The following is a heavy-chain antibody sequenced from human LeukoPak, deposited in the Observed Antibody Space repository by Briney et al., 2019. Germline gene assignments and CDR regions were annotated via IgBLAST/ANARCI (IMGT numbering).Heavy chain of an antibody. D-gene: IGHD2-21*02. CDR3: TRGQSYCGADCYSD. CDR2: MYTGGGR. V-gene: IGHV3-66*01. J-gene: IGHJ4*02. Sequence: GGSLRLPCAASGFSVSNYYVSWVRQPPGKGLEWVSVMYTGGGRYYGDSVKGRFTISRDNSKNTVFLQMNSLRVEDTALYYCTRGQSYCGADCYSDWGQGTLVTVSS. CDR1: GFSVSNYY.